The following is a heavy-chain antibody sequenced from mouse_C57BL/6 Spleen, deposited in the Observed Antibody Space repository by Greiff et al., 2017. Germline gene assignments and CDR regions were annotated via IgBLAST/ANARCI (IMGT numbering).Heavy chain of an antibody. CDR1: GYTFTSYW. V-gene: IGHV1-53*01. J-gene: IGHJ1*03. Sequence: VQLQQPGTELVKPGASVKLSCKASGYTFTSYWMHWVKQRPGQGLEWIGNINPSNGGTNYNEKFKSKATLTVDKSSSTAYMQLSSLTSEDSAVYYCARKGGYGSSYNWYFDVWGTGTTVTVSS. CDR3: ARKGGYGSSYNWYFDV. CDR2: INPSNGGT. D-gene: IGHD1-1*01.